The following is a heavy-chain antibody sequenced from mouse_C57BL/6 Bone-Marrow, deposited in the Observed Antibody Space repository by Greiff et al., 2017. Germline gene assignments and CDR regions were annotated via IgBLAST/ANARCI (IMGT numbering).Heavy chain of an antibody. J-gene: IGHJ1*03. CDR1: GYTFTSYT. CDR2: INPSSGYT. CDR3: ARSFYYSNLSRWYFDG. V-gene: IGHV1-4*01. Sequence: QVQLQQSGAELARPGASVKMSCKASGYTFTSYTMHWVKQRPGQGLEWIGYINPSSGYTKYNQKFKDKATLTADKSSSTAYMQLSSLTSEDSAVYYCARSFYYSNLSRWYFDGWGTGTTGTVSS. D-gene: IGHD2-5*01.